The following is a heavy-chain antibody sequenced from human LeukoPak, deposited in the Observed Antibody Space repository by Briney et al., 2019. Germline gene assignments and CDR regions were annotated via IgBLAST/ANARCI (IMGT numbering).Heavy chain of an antibody. V-gene: IGHV3-72*01. CDR1: GFILRDHY. CDR3: ARTYGGFDL. J-gene: IGHJ4*02. D-gene: IGHD3-16*01. Sequence: GGSLRLSCAASGFILRDHYLDWVRQAPGKGVEGLGRIRNKGNRHTTEYAAAVKGKCTISADDSNNSLHLLMNSLKSEDTAVYSCARTYGGFDLWGLGTLVTVSS. CDR2: IRNKGNRHTT.